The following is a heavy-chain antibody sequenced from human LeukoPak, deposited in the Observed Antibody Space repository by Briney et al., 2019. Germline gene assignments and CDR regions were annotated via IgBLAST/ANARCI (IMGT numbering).Heavy chain of an antibody. CDR1: GGSFSGYY. CDR3: ARVVVYTGLPHPDL. V-gene: IGHV4-34*12. J-gene: IGHJ4*02. Sequence: PSETLSLTCSVYGGSFSGYYWSWIRQTPGKGLEWIGNVFHTGSTSYSPSLSSRVTLSVDSTTRQFFLNLTSVTAADTAIYYCARVVVYTGLPHPDLWGQGTLVTVS. CDR2: VFHTGST. D-gene: IGHD1-14*01.